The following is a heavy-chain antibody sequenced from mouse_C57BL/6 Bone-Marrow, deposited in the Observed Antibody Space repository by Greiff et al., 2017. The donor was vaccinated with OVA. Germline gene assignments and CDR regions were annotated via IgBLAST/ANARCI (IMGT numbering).Heavy chain of an antibody. V-gene: IGHV1-15*01. Sequence: VKLVESGAELVRPGASVTLSCKASGYTFTDYEMHWVKQTPVHGLEWIGAIDPETGGTAYNQKFKGKAILTADKSSSTAYMELRSLTSEDSAVYYCPYGSFYAMDYWGQGTSVTVSS. D-gene: IGHD1-1*01. CDR1: GYTFTDYE. J-gene: IGHJ4*01. CDR3: PYGSFYAMDY. CDR2: IDPETGGT.